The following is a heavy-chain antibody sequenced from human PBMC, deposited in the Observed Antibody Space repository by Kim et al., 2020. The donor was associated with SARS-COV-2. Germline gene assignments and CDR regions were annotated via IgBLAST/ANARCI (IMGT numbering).Heavy chain of an antibody. Sequence: GTTDYAAPVKGRFTISRDDSKYTLYLQMNSLKTEDTAVYYCTTVGSLVDYWGQGTLVTVSS. V-gene: IGHV3-15*01. CDR2: GTT. J-gene: IGHJ4*02. CDR3: TTVGSLVDY. D-gene: IGHD3-16*01.